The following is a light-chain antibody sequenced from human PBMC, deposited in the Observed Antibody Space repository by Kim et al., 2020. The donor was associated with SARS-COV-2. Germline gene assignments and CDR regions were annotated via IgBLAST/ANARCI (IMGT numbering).Light chain of an antibody. V-gene: IGLV6-57*01. J-gene: IGLJ3*02. CDR2: EDN. CDR1: SGSIASNY. Sequence: TVTISCTRSSGSIASNYGQWYEQRPGSSPTTVIYEDNQRPSGVPDRFSGSIDSSSNSASLTISGLKTEDEADYYCQSYDSSNHWVFGGGTKLTVL. CDR3: QSYDSSNHWV.